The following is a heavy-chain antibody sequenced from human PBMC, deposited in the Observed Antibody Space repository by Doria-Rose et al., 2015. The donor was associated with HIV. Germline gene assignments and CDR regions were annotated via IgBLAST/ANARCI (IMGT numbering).Heavy chain of an antibody. CDR1: GYSFSSYW. CDR2: IYPGDSDT. CDR3: ARLKVGSTDGFDI. Sequence: EVQLVQSGAEVKKPGESLKISCKGSGYSFSSYWIGWVRQMPGKGREGMGIIYPGDSDTRYSPSFEGQVTISADKSISTAYLQWSSLKASDTAMYCCARLKVGSTDGFDIWGQGTMVTVSS. V-gene: IGHV5-51*01. J-gene: IGHJ3*02. D-gene: IGHD1-26*01.